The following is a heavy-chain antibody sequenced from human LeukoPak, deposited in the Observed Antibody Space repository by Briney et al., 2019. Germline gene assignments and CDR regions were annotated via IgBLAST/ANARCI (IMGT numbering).Heavy chain of an antibody. CDR2: INPNSGGT. Sequence: GASVKVSCKASGYTFTGYYMHWVRQAPGQGLEWMGRINPNSGGTNYAQKFQGRVTMTRDTSISTAYMELSRLRSEDTAVYYCGGSSGYYYGYWGQGTLVTVSS. CDR1: GYTFTGYY. CDR3: GGSSGYYYGY. D-gene: IGHD3-22*01. V-gene: IGHV1-2*06. J-gene: IGHJ4*02.